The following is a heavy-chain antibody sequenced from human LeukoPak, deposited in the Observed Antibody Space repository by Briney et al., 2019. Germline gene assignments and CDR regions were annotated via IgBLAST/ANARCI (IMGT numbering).Heavy chain of an antibody. CDR1: GCTFISYW. J-gene: IGHJ4*02. D-gene: IGHD6-13*01. V-gene: IGHV1-46*01. Sequence: GASVKVSCKASGCTFISYWIQWVRQAPGQGLEWVALINPNDGSTTNAPKFQGRVTMTRDTSTSTVYMDLSSLTSDDTAVYYCARAPRHSSTMLDYWGQGTLVTVSS. CDR3: ARAPRHSSTMLDY. CDR2: INPNDGST.